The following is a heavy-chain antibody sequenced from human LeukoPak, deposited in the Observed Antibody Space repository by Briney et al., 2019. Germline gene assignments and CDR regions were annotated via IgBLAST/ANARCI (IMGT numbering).Heavy chain of an antibody. CDR1: GFTFSTYA. Sequence: GGSLRLSCAASGFTFSTYAMNWVRQAPGKRLEWVSSVGTRSTSIYYAHSVTGRFIISRDNAKNSMYLQMNSLRAEDTAVYYCARENDQGFDYWGQGTLVTVSS. J-gene: IGHJ4*02. CDR3: ARENDQGFDY. CDR2: VGTRSTSI. D-gene: IGHD3-16*01. V-gene: IGHV3-21*01.